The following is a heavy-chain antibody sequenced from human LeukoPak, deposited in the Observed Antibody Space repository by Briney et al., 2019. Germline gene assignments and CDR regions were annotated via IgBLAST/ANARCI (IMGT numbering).Heavy chain of an antibody. V-gene: IGHV4-61*10. CDR1: GGSITSGSNF. D-gene: IGHD5-12*01. CDR2: IYYSGST. Sequence: PSETLSLTCTVSGGSITSGSNFWSWIRQPAGKGLEWIGSIYYSGSTNYNPSLKSRVTISVETSKNQFSLKLSSVTAADTAVYYCARGLNGGYDWDPYYYYMDVWGKGTTVTVSS. CDR3: ARGLNGGYDWDPYYYYMDV. J-gene: IGHJ6*03.